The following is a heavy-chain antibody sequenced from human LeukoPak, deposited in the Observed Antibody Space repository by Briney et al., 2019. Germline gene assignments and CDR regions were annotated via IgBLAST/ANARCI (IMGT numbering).Heavy chain of an antibody. D-gene: IGHD3-10*01. CDR1: GFTFSSYT. V-gene: IGHV3-23*01. CDR2: ISGSGGST. CDR3: AKSMGFHDYGDY. Sequence: GGSLRLSCAASGFTFSSYTMNWVRQAPGKGLEWVSAISGSGGSTYYADSVKGRFTISRDNSKNTLYLQMNSLRAEDTAVYYCAKSMGFHDYGDYWGQGTLVTVSS. J-gene: IGHJ4*02.